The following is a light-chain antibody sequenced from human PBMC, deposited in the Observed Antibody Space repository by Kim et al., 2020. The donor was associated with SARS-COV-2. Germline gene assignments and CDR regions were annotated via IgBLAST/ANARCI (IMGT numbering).Light chain of an antibody. CDR3: QAWDSYTAVV. CDR2: QDS. CDR1: KLGDKY. J-gene: IGLJ2*01. Sequence: SYELTQPPSLSVSPGQTASITCSGDKLGDKYACWYQQKPGQSPVLVIYQDSKRPSGIPERFSGSNSGNTATLTISGTQAMDEADYYCQAWDSYTAVVFGGGTKLTVL. V-gene: IGLV3-1*01.